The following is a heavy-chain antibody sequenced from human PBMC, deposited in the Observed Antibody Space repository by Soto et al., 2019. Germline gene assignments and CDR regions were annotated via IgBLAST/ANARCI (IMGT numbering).Heavy chain of an antibody. CDR3: AKVAAAHLPWFDP. J-gene: IGHJ5*02. V-gene: IGHV3-30*18. CDR1: GFTFSSYG. D-gene: IGHD6-13*01. CDR2: ISYDGSNK. Sequence: SGGSLRLSCAASGFTFSSYGMHWVRQAPGKGLEWVAVISYDGSNKYYADSVKGRFTISRDNSKNTLYLQMNSLRAEDTAVYYCAKVAAAHLPWFDPWGQGTLVTVSS.